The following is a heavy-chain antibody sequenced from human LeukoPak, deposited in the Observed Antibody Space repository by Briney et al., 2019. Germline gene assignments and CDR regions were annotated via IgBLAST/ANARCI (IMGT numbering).Heavy chain of an antibody. CDR1: GFTFSSYE. CDR2: ISSSGSTI. D-gene: IGHD3-3*01. Sequence: PGGSLRLSCAASGFTFSSYEMNWVRQAPGKGLEWVSYISSSGSTIYYADSVKGRFTISRDNAKNSLYLQMNSLRAEDTAVYYCARDSGQKWTFFGVVIMDYYGMDVWGQGTTVTVSS. CDR3: ARDSGQKWTFFGVVIMDYYGMDV. J-gene: IGHJ6*02. V-gene: IGHV3-48*03.